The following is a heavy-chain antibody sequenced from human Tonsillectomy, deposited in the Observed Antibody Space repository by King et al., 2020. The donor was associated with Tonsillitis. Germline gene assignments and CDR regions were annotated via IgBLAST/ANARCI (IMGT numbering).Heavy chain of an antibody. CDR1: GFTFSSYS. D-gene: IGHD2-2*01. Sequence: VQLVESGGGLVKPGGSLRLSCAASGFTFSSYSMNWVRQAPGKGLEWVSSISSSSSYIYYADSVKGRFTISRDNAKNSLYLQMNSLRAEDTAVYYCARDNKGFDWEGCSSTSCYIDYWGQGTLVTVSS. J-gene: IGHJ4*02. V-gene: IGHV3-21*01. CDR2: ISSSSSYI. CDR3: ARDNKGFDWEGCSSTSCYIDY.